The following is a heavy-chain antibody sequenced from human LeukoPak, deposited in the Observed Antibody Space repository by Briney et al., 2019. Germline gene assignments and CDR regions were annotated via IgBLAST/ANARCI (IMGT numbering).Heavy chain of an antibody. D-gene: IGHD6-19*01. CDR2: IYSGGSR. J-gene: IGHJ4*02. Sequence: GGSLRLSCAASGFTVSSNYMSWVRQAPGKGLEGVSVIYSGGSRYYADSVKGRFTISRDNSKNTLYLQMNSLRAEDTAVYYCARPIRVSSSGWIVPLDNWGQGTLVTVSS. CDR1: GFTVSSNY. V-gene: IGHV3-53*01. CDR3: ARPIRVSSSGWIVPLDN.